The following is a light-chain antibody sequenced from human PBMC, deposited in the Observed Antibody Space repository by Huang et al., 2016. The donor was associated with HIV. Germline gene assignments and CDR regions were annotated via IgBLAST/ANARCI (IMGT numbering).Light chain of an antibody. CDR2: AAA. CDR1: QSVSSN. J-gene: IGKJ1*01. CDR3: QQYNNWPRT. Sequence: EIVMTQSPATLSVSPGERSTLSCRASQSVSSNLDWYQQKPGQAPRLLIYAAATRATVIPARFSGSGSGTEFTLTISSLQSEDFAVYYCQQYNNWPRTFGQGTKVEIK. V-gene: IGKV3-15*01.